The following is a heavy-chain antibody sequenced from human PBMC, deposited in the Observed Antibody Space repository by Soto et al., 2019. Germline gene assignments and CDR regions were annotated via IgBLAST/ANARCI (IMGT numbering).Heavy chain of an antibody. CDR2: SSDSGTFT. CDR3: ARSGDNYNLLDY. J-gene: IGHJ4*02. V-gene: IGHV3-11*06. D-gene: IGHD1-1*01. Sequence: QVHLVESGGGLVKPGGSLRLSCAASGFTFSDYYMSWIRQAPGKGLEWLSYSSDSGTFTRYADSVKGRFSISRDNAKNSLYLQINSLRGEDTAIYYCARSGDNYNLLDYSGQGTPVTVSS. CDR1: GFTFSDYY.